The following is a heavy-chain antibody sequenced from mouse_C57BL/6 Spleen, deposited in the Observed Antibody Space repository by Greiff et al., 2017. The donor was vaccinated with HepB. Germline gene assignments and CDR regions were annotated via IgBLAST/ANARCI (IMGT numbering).Heavy chain of an antibody. CDR1: GFSLTSYA. CDR3: ASHYYGSSGNYAMDY. V-gene: IGHV2-9-1*01. D-gene: IGHD1-1*01. J-gene: IGHJ4*01. CDR2: IWTGGGT. Sequence: VKLMESGPGLVALSQSLSITCTVSGFSLTSYAISWVRQPPGKGLEWLGVIWTGGGTNYNSALKSRLSISQDNSKSQVFLKMNSLQTDDTARYYCASHYYGSSGNYAMDYWGQGTSVTVSS.